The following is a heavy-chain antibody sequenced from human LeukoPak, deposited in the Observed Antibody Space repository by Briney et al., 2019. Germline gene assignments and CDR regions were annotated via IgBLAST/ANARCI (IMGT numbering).Heavy chain of an antibody. Sequence: GGSLRLSCAASGFTVSSNYMSWVRQAPGKGLEWVSVIYSGGSTYYADSVKGRFTISRDNSKNTLYLQMNSLRAEDTAVYYCARDIGYDSSGYLDAFDIWGQGTMVTVSS. CDR3: ARDIGYDSSGYLDAFDI. D-gene: IGHD3-22*01. J-gene: IGHJ3*02. CDR1: GFTVSSNY. CDR2: IYSGGST. V-gene: IGHV3-66*01.